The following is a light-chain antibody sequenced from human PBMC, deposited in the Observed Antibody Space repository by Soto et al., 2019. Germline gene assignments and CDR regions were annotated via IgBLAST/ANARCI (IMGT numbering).Light chain of an antibody. J-gene: IGLJ1*01. CDR1: NSDVGGYNY. Sequence: SVLPQPASVSVSPGQSITISCTGTNSDVGGYNYVSWYQQHPGKAPKLMIYDVSNRPSGVSNRFSGSKSDNTASLTISGLQAEDEADYYCSSYTSSNTHVFGTGTKVTVL. V-gene: IGLV2-14*01. CDR3: SSYTSSNTHV. CDR2: DVS.